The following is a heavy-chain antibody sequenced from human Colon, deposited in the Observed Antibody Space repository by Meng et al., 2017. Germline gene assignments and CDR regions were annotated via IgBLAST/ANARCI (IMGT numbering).Heavy chain of an antibody. J-gene: IGHJ4*02. V-gene: IGHV3-74*01. CDR1: GFTFSRYP. Sequence: EVQLVESGGGLFQPGGSLRLSCAASGFTFSRYPMHWVRQAPGKGLVWVSRIGGDGISKTYADSVKGRFTISRDSAKNTVYLQMNSLRAEDTGIYYCARGGDVYWGQGTLVTVSS. CDR3: ARGGDVY. CDR2: IGGDGISK. D-gene: IGHD5-24*01.